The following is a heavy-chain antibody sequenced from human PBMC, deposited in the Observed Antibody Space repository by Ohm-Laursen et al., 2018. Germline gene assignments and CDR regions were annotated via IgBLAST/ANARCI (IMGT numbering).Heavy chain of an antibody. CDR2: LNPVSGNS. Sequence: ASVKVSCKASGYTFTSYDITWVRQASGQGPEWIGWLNPVSGNSNFGQKFRGRVTVTSDTSISTAYMELSGLTSDDTATYYCGRAVRNQLLTDPWGQGTLVTVTS. J-gene: IGHJ5*02. V-gene: IGHV1-8*01. D-gene: IGHD1-7*01. CDR3: GRAVRNQLLTDP. CDR1: GYTFTSYD.